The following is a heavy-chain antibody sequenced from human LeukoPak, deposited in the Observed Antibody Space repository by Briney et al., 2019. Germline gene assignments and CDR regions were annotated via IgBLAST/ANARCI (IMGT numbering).Heavy chain of an antibody. CDR3: AREVDSDYYDSSGLYYFDY. CDR1: GFTFSDYY. J-gene: IGHJ4*02. CDR2: ISSSSSTI. V-gene: IGHV3-11*01. Sequence: GGSLRLSCAASGFTFSDYYMSWIRQAPGKGLEWVSYISSSSSTIYYADSVKGRFTISRDNAKNSLYLQMNSLRAEDTAVYYCAREVDSDYYDSSGLYYFDYWGQGTLVTVSS. D-gene: IGHD3-22*01.